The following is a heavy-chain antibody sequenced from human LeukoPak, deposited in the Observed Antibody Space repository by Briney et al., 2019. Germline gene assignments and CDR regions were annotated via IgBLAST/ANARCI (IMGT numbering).Heavy chain of an antibody. D-gene: IGHD1-7*01. CDR2: IYYSGST. Sequence: SETLSLTCTVSGGSISSSSYYWGWIRQPPGKGLEWIGSIYYSGSTYYNPSLKSRVTISVDTSKNQFSLKLSSVTAADTAVYYCARDQTNWNYGYVDYWGQGTLVTVSS. CDR1: GGSISSSSYY. CDR3: ARDQTNWNYGYVDY. J-gene: IGHJ4*02. V-gene: IGHV4-39*07.